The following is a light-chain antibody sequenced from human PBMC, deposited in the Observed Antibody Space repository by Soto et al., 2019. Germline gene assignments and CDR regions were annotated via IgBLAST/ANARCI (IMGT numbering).Light chain of an antibody. CDR3: HQRSNWRPLT. J-gene: IGKJ4*01. CDR2: DAS. V-gene: IGKV3-11*01. CDR1: QSVSSY. Sequence: DIVLTQSPATLSLSPGERATLSCRASQSVSSYLAWYQQKPGQAPRLLIYDASNRATGIPARFSGSGSGTDFTLTISSLEPEDFAPYYCHQRSNWRPLTLAGGTNVDIK.